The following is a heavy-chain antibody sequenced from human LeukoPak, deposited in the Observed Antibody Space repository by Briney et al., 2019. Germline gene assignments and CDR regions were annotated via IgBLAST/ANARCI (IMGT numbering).Heavy chain of an antibody. V-gene: IGHV3-48*01. CDR1: EFTFSSYS. Sequence: AGGSLRLSCAASEFTFSSYSMNWVRQAPGKGLEWVSYITNSGNSKSYADSVKGRFTISRDNTKNSLYLQMNGLRAEDTAVYYCAKDPDILRYYYFDFWGQGTLVTVSS. D-gene: IGHD3-9*01. CDR3: AKDPDILRYYYFDF. CDR2: ITNSGNSK. J-gene: IGHJ4*02.